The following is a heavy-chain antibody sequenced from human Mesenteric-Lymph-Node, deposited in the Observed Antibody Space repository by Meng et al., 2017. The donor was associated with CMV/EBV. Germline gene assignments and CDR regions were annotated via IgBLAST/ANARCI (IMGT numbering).Heavy chain of an antibody. D-gene: IGHD2-15*01. J-gene: IGHJ6*02. V-gene: IGHV1-69*10. CDR3: ARSLGRPGSSGMDV. CDR1: GGTFSSYA. Sequence: ASGGTFSSYAINWVRQAAGQGLEWMGGIITIMDIENYAQKFEGRVTITADKSTNTASMELSSLRSEDTAVYYCARSLGRPGSSGMDVWGQGTMVTVSS. CDR2: IITIMDIE.